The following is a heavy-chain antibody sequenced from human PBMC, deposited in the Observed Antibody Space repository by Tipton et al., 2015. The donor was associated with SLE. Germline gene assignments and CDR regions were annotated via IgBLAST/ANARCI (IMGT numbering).Heavy chain of an antibody. J-gene: IGHJ3*02. CDR1: GGPIGSHF. V-gene: IGHV4-59*08. D-gene: IGHD3-22*01. CDR3: ARGPYYDWAFHI. CDR2: IYYSGST. Sequence: LRLSCTVSGGPIGSHFWSWFLQPPGKGLEWIGYIYYSGSTNYNPSLKSRVTISVDTSNNVFSLNLKSVTATDTAVYYCARGPYYDWAFHIWGPGTVVSVSS.